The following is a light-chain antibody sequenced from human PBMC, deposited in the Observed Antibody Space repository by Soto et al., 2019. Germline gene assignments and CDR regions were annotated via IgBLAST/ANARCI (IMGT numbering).Light chain of an antibody. Sequence: IVLTHSPGTLSLSPGERATLSFGASQSVSNNYLAWYQQKPGQAPRLLIYGASTRATGIPARFSGSGSGTEFTLTISSLQSEDFAVYYCQQYNNWPSWTFGQGTKVDIK. CDR2: GAS. CDR3: QQYNNWPSWT. CDR1: QSVSNN. J-gene: IGKJ1*01. V-gene: IGKV3-15*01.